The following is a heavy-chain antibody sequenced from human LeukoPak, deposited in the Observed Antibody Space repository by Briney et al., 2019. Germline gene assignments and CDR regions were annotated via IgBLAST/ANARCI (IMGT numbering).Heavy chain of an antibody. J-gene: IGHJ5*02. V-gene: IGHV1-8*01. CDR3: ARVPPHRRSSSSLSWFDP. D-gene: IGHD6-6*01. Sequence: ASVKVSCKASGYTFTSYDINWVRQATGQGLEWMGWMNPNSGNTGYAQKFQGRVTMTRNTSISTAYTELSSLRSEDTAVYYCARVPPHRRSSSSLSWFDPWGQGTLVTVSS. CDR2: MNPNSGNT. CDR1: GYTFTSYD.